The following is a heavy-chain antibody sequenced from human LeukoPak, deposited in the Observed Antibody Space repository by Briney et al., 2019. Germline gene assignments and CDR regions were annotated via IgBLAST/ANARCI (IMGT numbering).Heavy chain of an antibody. CDR2: ISTNGDGT. Sequence: GGSLRLSCAASGFTFSTYAMHWVRQAPGKGLEYVSAISTNGDGTYYANSVRGRFTISRDNSKNTLYLRLGSLRAEDMAVYYCARYDSSAYDYWGQGTLVTVSS. J-gene: IGHJ4*02. CDR3: ARYDSSAYDY. CDR1: GFTFSTYA. V-gene: IGHV3-64*01. D-gene: IGHD3-22*01.